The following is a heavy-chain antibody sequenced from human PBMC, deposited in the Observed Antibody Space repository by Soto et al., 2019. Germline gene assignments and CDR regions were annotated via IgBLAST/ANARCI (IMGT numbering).Heavy chain of an antibody. CDR3: ASLLQVGGV. CDR2: IYPSDSDP. CDR1: GYSFPNYW. Sequence: PGESLKISCMGSGYSFPNYWIGWVRQMPGKGLEWMGIIYPSDSDPRYSPSFQGLVTISVDKSSSTAYLQWSSLRASDSAMYYCASLLQVGGVWGQGTLVTVSS. D-gene: IGHD1-26*01. J-gene: IGHJ4*02. V-gene: IGHV5-51*01.